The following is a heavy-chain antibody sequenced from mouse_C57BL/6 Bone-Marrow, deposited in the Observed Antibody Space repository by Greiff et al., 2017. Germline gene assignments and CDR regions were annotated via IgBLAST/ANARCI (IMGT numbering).Heavy chain of an antibody. CDR2: IYPGSGST. CDR1: GYTFTSYW. CDR3: ARLMYY. V-gene: IGHV1-55*01. J-gene: IGHJ2*01. Sequence: QVQLLQPGAELVKPGASVKMSCKASGYTFTSYWITWVMQRPGQGLEWIGDIYPGSGSTNYNEKFKSKATLTVVTSSSTAYMQLSSLTSEDSAVYYCARLMYYWGQGTTLTVSS.